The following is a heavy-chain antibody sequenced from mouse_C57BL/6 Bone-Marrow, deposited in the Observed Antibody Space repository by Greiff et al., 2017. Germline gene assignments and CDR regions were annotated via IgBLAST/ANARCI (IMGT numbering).Heavy chain of an antibody. J-gene: IGHJ2*01. CDR2: INPSNGGT. V-gene: IGHV1-53*01. CDR1: GYTFTSYW. D-gene: IGHD1-1*01. CDR3: ARPYGSSYHVDY. Sequence: QVQLKQPGTELVKPGASVKLSCKASGYTFTSYWMPWVKQRPGQGLEWIGNINPSNGGTNYNEKFKSKATLTVDKSSSTAYMQLSSLTSEDSAVYYCARPYGSSYHVDYWGQGTTLTVSS.